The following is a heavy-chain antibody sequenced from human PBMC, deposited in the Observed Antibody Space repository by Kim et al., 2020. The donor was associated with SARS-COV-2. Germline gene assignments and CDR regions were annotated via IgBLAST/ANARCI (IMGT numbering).Heavy chain of an antibody. CDR3: AKVYSGNTFYGMDV. CDR2: ISDSGGGA. D-gene: IGHD5-12*01. Sequence: GGSLRLSCAVSGFTFSNYAMNWVRQAPGKGLEWVSFISDSGGGAYYADSVKGRFTISRDNSKNTLYLQMNSLRAEDTAIYYCAKVYSGNTFYGMDVWGQGTTVTVSS. CDR1: GFTFSNYA. V-gene: IGHV3-23*01. J-gene: IGHJ6*02.